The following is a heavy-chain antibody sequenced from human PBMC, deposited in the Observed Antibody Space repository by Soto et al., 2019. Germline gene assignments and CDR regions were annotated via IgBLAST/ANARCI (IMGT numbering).Heavy chain of an antibody. CDR2: IYYSGST. CDR1: GGSISSSSYY. CDR3: ATPRSHYDAFDI. Sequence: KTSETLSLTCTVSGGSISSSSYYWGWIRQPPGKGLEWIGSIYYSGSTYYNPSLKSRVTISVDTSKNQFSLKLSSVTAADTAVYYCATPRSHYDAFDIWGQGTMVTVSS. J-gene: IGHJ3*02. V-gene: IGHV4-39*01. D-gene: IGHD3-10*01.